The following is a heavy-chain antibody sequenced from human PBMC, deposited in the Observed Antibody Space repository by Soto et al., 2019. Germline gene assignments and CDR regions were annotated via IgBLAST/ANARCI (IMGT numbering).Heavy chain of an antibody. J-gene: IGHJ6*02. V-gene: IGHV1-69*13. D-gene: IGHD3-22*01. CDR2: IIPIFGTA. CDR1: GGTFSSYA. CDR3: ATALPNYYDSSGYSSIHYYYYGMDV. Sequence: ASVKVSCKASGGTFSSYAISWVRQAPGQGLEWMGGIIPIFGTANYAQKFQGRVTITADESTSTAYMELSSLRSDDTAVYYCATALPNYYDSSGYSSIHYYYYGMDVWGQGTKVTVS.